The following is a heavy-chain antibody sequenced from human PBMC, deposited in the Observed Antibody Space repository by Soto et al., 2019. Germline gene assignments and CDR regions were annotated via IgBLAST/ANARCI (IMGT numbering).Heavy chain of an antibody. CDR2: VFYSGTT. Sequence: QVLQQESGPGLVKPSQTLSLTCTVSGDSFSSGGYYWSWIRQHPGKGLEWIGYVFYSGTTYYSPSLKSRVSIAVDTSKNQFSLSLSSVTAADTAVYYCASTTTYYDYIWGSYRPEDFDFWGQGTLVTVSS. CDR3: ASTTTYYDYIWGSYRPEDFDF. CDR1: GDSFSSGGYY. D-gene: IGHD3-16*02. J-gene: IGHJ4*02. V-gene: IGHV4-31*03.